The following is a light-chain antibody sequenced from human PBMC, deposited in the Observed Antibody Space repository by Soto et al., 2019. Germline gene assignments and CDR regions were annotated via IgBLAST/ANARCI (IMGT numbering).Light chain of an antibody. CDR3: AAWDDSLNGLV. J-gene: IGLJ7*01. V-gene: IGLV1-44*01. Sequence: QSVLSQEASVSGTPGQRVAMACSGGNSNIGKNSVNWYRQVPGTAPQLLIYSDTLRSFGTPDQFSASKSYTSATLAIGGLQSDDEALYFCAAWDDSLNGLVFGGGTQLTVL. CDR2: SDT. CDR1: NSNIGKNS.